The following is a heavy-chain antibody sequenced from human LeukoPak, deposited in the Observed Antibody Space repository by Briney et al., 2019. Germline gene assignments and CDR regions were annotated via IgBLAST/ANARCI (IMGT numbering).Heavy chain of an antibody. Sequence: GGSLRLSCAASGFTFSSYTMNWVRQAPGKGLERVSSISSSSSYIYYVDSVKGRFTISRDNAKKSLYLQMNSLRAEDTALYYCARDGDTVLTRGYYYYMDVWGKGTTVTVSS. V-gene: IGHV3-21*01. D-gene: IGHD4-23*01. CDR2: ISSSSSYI. CDR1: GFTFSSYT. CDR3: ARDGDTVLTRGYYYYMDV. J-gene: IGHJ6*03.